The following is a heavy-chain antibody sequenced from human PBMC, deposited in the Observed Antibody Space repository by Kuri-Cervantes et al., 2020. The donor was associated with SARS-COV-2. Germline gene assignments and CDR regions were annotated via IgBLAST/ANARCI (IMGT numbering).Heavy chain of an antibody. V-gene: IGHV3-21*01. J-gene: IGHJ4*02. D-gene: IGHD4-23*01. CDR3: AKDKQGNHDY. CDR2: ISSSSSYI. CDR1: GFTFSSYS. Sequence: GGSLRLSCAASGFTFSSYSMNRVRQAPGKGLEWVSSISSSSSYIYYADSVKGRFTISRDNAKNTLYLQMNSLRAEDTAVYYCAKDKQGNHDYWGQGTLVTVSS.